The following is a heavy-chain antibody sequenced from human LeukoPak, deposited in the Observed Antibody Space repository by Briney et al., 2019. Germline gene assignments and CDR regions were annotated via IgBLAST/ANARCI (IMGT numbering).Heavy chain of an antibody. V-gene: IGHV4-4*07. CDR3: ARDLRESSWYPPYYFYYMDV. CDR1: GGSISSYY. Sequence: PSETLSLTCTVSGGSISSYYWSWIRQPAGKGLEWIGRIYTSGSTNYNPSLKNRVTMSVETSKNQFSLKLSSVSAADTAVYYCARDLRESSWYPPYYFYYMDVWGKGTTVTVSS. D-gene: IGHD6-13*01. CDR2: IYTSGST. J-gene: IGHJ6*03.